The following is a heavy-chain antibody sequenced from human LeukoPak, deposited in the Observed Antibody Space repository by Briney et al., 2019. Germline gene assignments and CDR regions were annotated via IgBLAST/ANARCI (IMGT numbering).Heavy chain of an antibody. J-gene: IGHJ4*02. V-gene: IGHV4-34*01. CDR3: ARFLWSDNM. D-gene: IGHD3-10*01. Sequence: TPSETLSLTCAVYGESFRGYYWSWIRQPPGKGLEWIGEIYHSGSTNYSPSLKSRVAISLDTSKNHFSLNLSSVTAADTAVYYCARFLWSDNMWGQGTLVTVSS. CDR1: GESFRGYY. CDR2: IYHSGST.